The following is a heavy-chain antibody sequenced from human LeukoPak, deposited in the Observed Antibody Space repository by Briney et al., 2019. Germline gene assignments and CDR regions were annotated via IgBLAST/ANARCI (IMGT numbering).Heavy chain of an antibody. CDR2: INIPGTKH. V-gene: IGHV3-7*01. CDR1: GFTFNTYW. Sequence: GGSLRLSCAASGFTFNTYWMSWVRQAPGKGLEWVANINIPGTKHNYEDSVKGRFTISRDNATDSLYLQMNDLRAEDTATYYCARDESIDYESNGSLDYWGQGTPVTVSS. CDR3: ARDESIDYESNGSLDY. J-gene: IGHJ4*02. D-gene: IGHD3-22*01.